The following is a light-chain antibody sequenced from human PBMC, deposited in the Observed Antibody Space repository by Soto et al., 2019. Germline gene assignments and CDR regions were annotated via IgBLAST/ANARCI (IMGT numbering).Light chain of an antibody. V-gene: IGKV3-20*01. CDR2: GVS. CDR3: QQYSSPRT. Sequence: EIVLTQSPGTLSLSPGERATLSCRASQSVSSNDLAWYQQKPGQAPRLLIYGVSSRATGIPDRFSGSGSGTDFALTICRLEHEAFAVYFCQQYSSPRTFGQGTKVEIK. J-gene: IGKJ1*01. CDR1: QSVSSND.